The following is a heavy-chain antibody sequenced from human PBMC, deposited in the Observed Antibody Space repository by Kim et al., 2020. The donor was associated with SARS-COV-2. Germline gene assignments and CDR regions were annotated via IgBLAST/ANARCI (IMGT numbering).Heavy chain of an antibody. CDR2: IYYSGST. J-gene: IGHJ4*02. V-gene: IGHV4-39*07. CDR1: GGSISSSSYY. D-gene: IGHD6-13*01. CDR3: ERILVTHFDY. Sequence: SETLSLTCTVSGGSISSSSYYWGWIRQPPGKGLEWIGSIYYSGSTYYNPSLKSRVTISVDTSKNQFSLKLSFVTAADTAVYYWERILVTHFDYWGQGTLVTVSS.